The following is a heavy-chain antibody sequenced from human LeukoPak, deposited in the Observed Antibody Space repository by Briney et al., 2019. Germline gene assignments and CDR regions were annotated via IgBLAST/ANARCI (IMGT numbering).Heavy chain of an antibody. J-gene: IGHJ4*02. CDR3: AKGVSSYDYYDY. CDR1: GFTFSSYA. D-gene: IGHD3-22*01. CDR2: ISGSGGST. Sequence: GGSLRLSCAASGFTFSSYAMSWVRQAPGKGLEWVSAISGSGGSTYYAGSVKGRFTISRDNSKNTLYLQMNSLRAEDTAVYYCAKGVSSYDYYDYWGQGTLVTVSS. V-gene: IGHV3-23*01.